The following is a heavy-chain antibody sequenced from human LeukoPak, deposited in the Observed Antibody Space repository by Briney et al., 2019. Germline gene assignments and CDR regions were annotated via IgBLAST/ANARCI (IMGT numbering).Heavy chain of an antibody. Sequence: GSLRLSCTISGFTFRDYAMNWFRQAPGKGLEWIGFIRSNLYGGTTEYAASVKGRFAISRDDSKSIAYLQMNSLKTEDTAVYYCTRDTLAGYGMDVWGQGTTVSVSS. V-gene: IGHV3-49*03. CDR1: GFTFRDYA. CDR2: IRSNLYGGTT. J-gene: IGHJ6*02. CDR3: TRDTLAGYGMDV.